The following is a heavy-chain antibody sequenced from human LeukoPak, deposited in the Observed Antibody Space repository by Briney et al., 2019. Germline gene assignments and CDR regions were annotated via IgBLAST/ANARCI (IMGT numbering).Heavy chain of an antibody. V-gene: IGHV3-73*01. CDR2: IRSKANSYAT. J-gene: IGHJ4*02. CDR3: TTQRPSGWNDAY. D-gene: IGHD1-1*01. Sequence: GGSLRLSCAASGFTFSGSAMHWVRQAPGKGLEWVGRIRSKANSYATAYAASAKGRFTISRDDSKNTAYLQMNSLKIEDTAVYYCTTQRPSGWNDAYWGQGTLVTVSS. CDR1: GFTFSGSA.